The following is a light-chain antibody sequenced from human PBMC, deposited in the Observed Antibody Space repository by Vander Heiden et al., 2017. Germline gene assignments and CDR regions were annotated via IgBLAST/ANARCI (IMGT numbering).Light chain of an antibody. J-gene: IGLJ3*02. CDR3: CSYAGTYTWG. V-gene: IGLV2-11*01. Sequence: QSALTQPRSVSGSPGQSVTISCAGTSNDVGDYNSVSWYQQLPGKAPKLMIYDVSERPSGVPDRFSGSKSGNTASLTISGLQTEDEADYYCCSYAGTYTWGFGGGTQLTVL. CDR1: SNDVGDYNS. CDR2: DVS.